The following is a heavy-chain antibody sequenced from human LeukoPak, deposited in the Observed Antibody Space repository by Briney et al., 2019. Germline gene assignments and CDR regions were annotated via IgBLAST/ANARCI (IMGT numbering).Heavy chain of an antibody. CDR1: GGTFSSYA. Sequence: SVKVSCKAYGGTFSSYAISWVRQAPGQGLEWMGRIIPIFGTANYAQKFQGRVTITTDESTSTAYMELSSLRSEDTAVYYCARGPGLVVVGTEYFQHWGQGTLVTVSS. V-gene: IGHV1-69*05. CDR2: IIPIFGTA. CDR3: ARGPGLVVVGTEYFQH. D-gene: IGHD3-22*01. J-gene: IGHJ1*01.